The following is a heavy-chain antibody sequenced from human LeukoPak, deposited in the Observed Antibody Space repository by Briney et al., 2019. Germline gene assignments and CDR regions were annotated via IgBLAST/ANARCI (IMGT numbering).Heavy chain of an antibody. D-gene: IGHD1-1*01. CDR3: AKSPWNGKFRAYFDY. CDR2: IYNTGST. CDR1: GFTVSSNY. J-gene: IGHJ4*02. V-gene: IGHV3-66*02. Sequence: GGSLRLSCAASGFTVSSNYMSWVRQAPGKGLEWVSVIYNTGSTYYADSVKGRFTISRDNSKNTLYLQMNSLRAEDTAVYYCAKSPWNGKFRAYFDYWGQGTLVTVSS.